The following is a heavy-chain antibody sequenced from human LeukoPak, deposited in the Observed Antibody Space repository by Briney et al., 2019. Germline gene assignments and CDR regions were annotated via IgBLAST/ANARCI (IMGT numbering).Heavy chain of an antibody. CDR3: AREVARGFSYGFDY. J-gene: IGHJ4*02. CDR1: GFTFRDYY. V-gene: IGHV3-11*04. D-gene: IGHD5-18*01. CDR2: ISSSGSTM. Sequence: GGSLRLSCAASGFTFRDYYMSWIRQTPGKGLEWVSYISSSGSTMYYADSVKGRFTISRDNAKNSLYLQMSSLRAEDTAVYYCAREVARGFSYGFDYWGQGTLVTVSS.